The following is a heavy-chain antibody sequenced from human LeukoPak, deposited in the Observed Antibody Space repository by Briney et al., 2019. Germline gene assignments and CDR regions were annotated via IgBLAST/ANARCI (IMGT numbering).Heavy chain of an antibody. Sequence: ASVKVSFKASGYIFTSYGISWVRQAPGQGLEWMGWISVYNGKTNYPQRLQGRVTLTTDTSTTTAYMELRSLRSDDTAVYYCARDINGYYYDSHGYYPTDLWGQGTLVTVSS. J-gene: IGHJ5*02. CDR1: GYIFTSYG. V-gene: IGHV1-18*01. CDR2: ISVYNGKT. CDR3: ARDINGYYYDSHGYYPTDL. D-gene: IGHD3-22*01.